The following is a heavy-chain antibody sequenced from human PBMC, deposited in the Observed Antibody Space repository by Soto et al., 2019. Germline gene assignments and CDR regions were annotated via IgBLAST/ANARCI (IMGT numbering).Heavy chain of an antibody. D-gene: IGHD2-2*01. CDR3: ARQRVLPAQYYLDY. CDR1: GGSVSSGSYY. CDR2: INDSGST. J-gene: IGHJ4*02. Sequence: SETLSLTCAVSGGSVSSGSYYWSWIRQPPGKGLEWIGYINDSGSTDYNPSLKSRVTISADTSTNLFSLNLRSVTAADTAVYYCARQRVLPAQYYLDYWGQGTQVTVSS. V-gene: IGHV4-61*01.